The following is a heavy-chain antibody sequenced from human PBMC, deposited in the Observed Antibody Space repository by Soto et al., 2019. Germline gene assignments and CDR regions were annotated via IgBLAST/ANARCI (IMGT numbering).Heavy chain of an antibody. CDR1: GFTFSSYG. J-gene: IGHJ2*01. V-gene: IGHV3-30*18. Sequence: QVQLVESGGGVVQPGRSLRLSCAASGFTFSSYGMHWVRQAPGKGLEWVAVISYDGSNKYYADSVKGRFTISRDNSKNTLYLQMNSLGAEDTAVYYCANGIHVYYAYIWGSLRGPRTGYFDLWGRGTLVTVSS. D-gene: IGHD3-16*01. CDR3: ANGIHVYYAYIWGSLRGPRTGYFDL. CDR2: ISYDGSNK.